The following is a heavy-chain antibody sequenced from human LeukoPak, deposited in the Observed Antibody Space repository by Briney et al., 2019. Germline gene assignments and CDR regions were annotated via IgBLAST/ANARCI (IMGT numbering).Heavy chain of an antibody. V-gene: IGHV4-34*01. CDR2: INHSGST. Sequence: SETLSLTCAVYGGSFSSYYWSWIRQPPGKGLEWIGDINHSGSTNYNPSLKSRVTISVDTSKNQFSQELTSVTAADTAVYYCARHSGSYLKSALHIWGQGTMVTVSS. D-gene: IGHD1-26*01. J-gene: IGHJ3*02. CDR3: ARHSGSYLKSALHI. CDR1: GGSFSSYY.